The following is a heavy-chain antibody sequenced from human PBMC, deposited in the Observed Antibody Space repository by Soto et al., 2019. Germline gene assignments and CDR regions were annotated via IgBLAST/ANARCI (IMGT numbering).Heavy chain of an antibody. D-gene: IGHD6-19*01. Sequence: SETLSLTCTVSGGSISGSPYHWGWIRQPPGKGLEWIGSIDDSGKVYYNPSLTSRATLLVDTSKNRFSLNLNSVTAADTAVYYCAIPPPIEVAGPDYWGQGTLVTVSS. J-gene: IGHJ4*02. CDR2: IDDSGKV. CDR1: GGSISGSPYH. CDR3: AIPPPIEVAGPDY. V-gene: IGHV4-39*02.